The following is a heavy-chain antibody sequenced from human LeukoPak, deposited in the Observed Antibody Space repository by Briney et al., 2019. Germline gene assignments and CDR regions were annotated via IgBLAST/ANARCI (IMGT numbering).Heavy chain of an antibody. CDR2: INQDGSAK. J-gene: IGHJ4*02. Sequence: GGSQRPSCAASGFTFSSYWMNWVRQAPGKGLERVANINQDGSAKYYVDSVKGRFTFSRDNAMNSLFLQMNSLRAEDTAVYYCARDVHGGAFDYWGQGTLVTVSS. CDR1: GFTFSSYW. V-gene: IGHV3-7*01. D-gene: IGHD4-23*01. CDR3: ARDVHGGAFDY.